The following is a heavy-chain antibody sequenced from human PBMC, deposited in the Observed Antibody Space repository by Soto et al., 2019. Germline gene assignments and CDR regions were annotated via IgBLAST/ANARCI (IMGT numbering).Heavy chain of an antibody. J-gene: IGHJ5*02. CDR2: IYHSGST. V-gene: IGHV4-4*02. CDR1: GGSISSSNW. CDR3: ARRHELRGGDNWFDP. D-gene: IGHD1-7*01. Sequence: SETLSLTCAVSGGSISSSNWWRWVRQPPGKGLEWIGEIYHSGSTNYNPSLKSRVTISVDKSKNQFSMKLNSVTAADTAVYYCARRHELRGGDNWFDPWGQGTLVT.